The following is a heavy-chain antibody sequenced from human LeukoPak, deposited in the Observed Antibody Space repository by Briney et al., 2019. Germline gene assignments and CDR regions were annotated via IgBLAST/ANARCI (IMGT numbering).Heavy chain of an antibody. Sequence: GGSLRLSCAASGFTFDDYGMSWVRQAPGKGLEWVSGINWNGGSTGYADSVKGRFTISRDNAKNSLYLQMNSLRAVDTALYYCARPYGSGSYLDAFDIWGQGTMVTVSS. CDR1: GFTFDDYG. CDR2: INWNGGST. J-gene: IGHJ3*02. D-gene: IGHD3-10*01. CDR3: ARPYGSGSYLDAFDI. V-gene: IGHV3-20*04.